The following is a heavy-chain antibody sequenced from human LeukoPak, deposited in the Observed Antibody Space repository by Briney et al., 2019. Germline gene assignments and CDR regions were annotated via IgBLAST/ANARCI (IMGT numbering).Heavy chain of an antibody. V-gene: IGHV1-46*01. CDR1: GGTFSSYA. J-gene: IGHJ4*02. CDR2: INPSGGST. CDR3: ARDQEGVEGGYSYYFDY. D-gene: IGHD3-22*01. Sequence: ASVKVSCKASGGTFSSYAISWVRQAPGQGLEWMGIINPSGGSTSYAQKFQGRVTVTRDTSTSTVYMELSSLRSEDTAVYYCARDQEGVEGGYSYYFDYWGQGTLVTVSS.